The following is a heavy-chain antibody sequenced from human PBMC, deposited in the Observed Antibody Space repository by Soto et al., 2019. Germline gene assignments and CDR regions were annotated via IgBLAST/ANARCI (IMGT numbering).Heavy chain of an antibody. CDR1: GGSISSGGYY. CDR2: IYYSGST. CDR3: ARSLRYDSSGYNASDI. Sequence: SETLSLTCTVSGGSISSGGYYWSWIRQHPGKGLEWIGYIYYSGSTYYNPSRKSRATISVDTSKNQFSLKLSSVTAADTAVYYCARSLRYDSSGYNASDIWGQGTMVTVS. D-gene: IGHD3-22*01. V-gene: IGHV4-31*03. J-gene: IGHJ3*02.